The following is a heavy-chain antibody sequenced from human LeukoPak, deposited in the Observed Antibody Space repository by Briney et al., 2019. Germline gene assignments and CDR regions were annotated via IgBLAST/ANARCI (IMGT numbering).Heavy chain of an antibody. CDR1: GFIFRTYG. Sequence: GGSLRLSCAASGFIFRTYGMHWVRQAPGKGLEWVAVISYDGSNKYYAESVKGRFTISRDNSKNTLYLQMNSLRDENTAVYYCAKAIGGIAVAGTPEYWGQGTLVIVSS. J-gene: IGHJ4*02. V-gene: IGHV3-30*18. CDR3: AKAIGGIAVAGTPEY. D-gene: IGHD6-19*01. CDR2: ISYDGSNK.